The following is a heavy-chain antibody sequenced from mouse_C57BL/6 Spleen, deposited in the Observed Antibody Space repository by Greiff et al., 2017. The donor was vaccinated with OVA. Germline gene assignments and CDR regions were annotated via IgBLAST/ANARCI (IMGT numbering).Heavy chain of an antibody. D-gene: IGHD1-1*01. CDR2: IYPGDGDT. Sequence: QVQLQQSGAELVKPGASVKISCKASGYAFSSYWMNWVKQRPGKGLEWIGQIYPGDGDTNYNGKFKGKATLTADKSSSTAYMQLSSLTSEDSAVYFCARGYYGSPLYWYFDVWGTGTTVTVSS. CDR1: GYAFSSYW. CDR3: ARGYYGSPLYWYFDV. J-gene: IGHJ1*03. V-gene: IGHV1-80*01.